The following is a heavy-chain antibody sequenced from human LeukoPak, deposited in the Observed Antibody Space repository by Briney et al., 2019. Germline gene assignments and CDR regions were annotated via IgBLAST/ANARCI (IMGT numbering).Heavy chain of an antibody. D-gene: IGHD3-10*01. CDR1: GYTFTDYH. Sequence: GASVKVSCKASGYTFTDYHIHWVRQAPGQGLEWMGRINPNSGGTNYAQKFQGRVTMTRDTSISTAYMELSRLRSDDAAVYYCAREVGYGSGSYYPYNWFGPWGQGTLVTVSS. CDR3: AREVGYGSGSYYPYNWFGP. J-gene: IGHJ5*02. CDR2: INPNSGGT. V-gene: IGHV1-2*06.